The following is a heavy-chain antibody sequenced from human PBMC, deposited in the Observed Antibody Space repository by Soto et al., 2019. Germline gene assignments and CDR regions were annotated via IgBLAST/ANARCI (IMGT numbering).Heavy chain of an antibody. CDR3: ARNVPVTTLGY. J-gene: IGHJ4*02. Sequence: EVKLVESGGGLVQPGGSLRLSCAASGVTVSNNSMTWVRQAPGKGLELVSSIYSTGNTFYADSVKGRFTISRDNYKNTLYLQMNSLRVEDTAVYYCARNVPVTTLGYWGQGTLVTVSS. CDR2: IYSTGNT. D-gene: IGHD2-21*02. V-gene: IGHV3-66*01. CDR1: GVTVSNNS.